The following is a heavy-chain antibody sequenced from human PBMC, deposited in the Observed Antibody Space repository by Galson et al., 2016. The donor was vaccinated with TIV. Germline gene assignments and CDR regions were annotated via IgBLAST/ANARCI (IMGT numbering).Heavy chain of an antibody. CDR3: ARDLDSTVTAPFAY. D-gene: IGHD4-17*01. V-gene: IGHV1-2*02. J-gene: IGHJ4*02. Sequence: SVKVSCKASGYTFTGYYMHWVRQAPGQGLEWMGWINPNSGDTNYAQNFQDRVTMTRDTSIRTAYMELSRLKSDDTAVYYCARDLDSTVTAPFAYWGQGTLVTISS. CDR1: GYTFTGYY. CDR2: INPNSGDT.